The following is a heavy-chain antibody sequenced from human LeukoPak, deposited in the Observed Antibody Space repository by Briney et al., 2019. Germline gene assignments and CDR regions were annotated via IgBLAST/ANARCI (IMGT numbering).Heavy chain of an antibody. V-gene: IGHV4-59*08. D-gene: IGHD6-19*01. Sequence: PSETLSLTCTVSGGSIGSNYWTWIRQPPGRGLEYIGYIYYTGGTNYNPSLKSRVTISVDTSKNQFSLKLTSVTAADTAVYFCAKYGDSGWVIDNWGQGTLVTVSS. CDR2: IYYTGGT. CDR3: AKYGDSGWVIDN. J-gene: IGHJ4*02. CDR1: GGSIGSNY.